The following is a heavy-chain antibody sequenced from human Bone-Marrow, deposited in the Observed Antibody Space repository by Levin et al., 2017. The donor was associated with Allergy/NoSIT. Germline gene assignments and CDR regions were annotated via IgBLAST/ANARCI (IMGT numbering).Heavy chain of an antibody. V-gene: IGHV4-4*07. Sequence: SETLSLTCTVSGGSISSYYWSWIRQPAGKGLEWIGRIYTSGSTNYNPSLKSRVTMSVDTSKNQFSLKLSSVTAADTAVYYCARDSRTYYDILTGYPYYYDYYGMDVWGQGTTVTVSS. D-gene: IGHD3-9*01. CDR2: IYTSGST. J-gene: IGHJ6*02. CDR3: ARDSRTYYDILTGYPYYYDYYGMDV. CDR1: GGSISSYY.